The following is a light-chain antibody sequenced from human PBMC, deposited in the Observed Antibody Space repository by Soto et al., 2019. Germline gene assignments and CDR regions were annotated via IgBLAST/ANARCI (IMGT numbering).Light chain of an antibody. J-gene: IGKJ4*01. Sequence: AIQLTQSPSSLSASVGDRVTITCRASQGISSALAWYQQKPGKAPKLLIYDASSLESGVPSRFSGSGSGTDFTLTISSLQPEDFATYYCQQFNNYLITVGGGAKVEIK. CDR2: DAS. V-gene: IGKV1D-13*01. CDR1: QGISSA. CDR3: QQFNNYLIT.